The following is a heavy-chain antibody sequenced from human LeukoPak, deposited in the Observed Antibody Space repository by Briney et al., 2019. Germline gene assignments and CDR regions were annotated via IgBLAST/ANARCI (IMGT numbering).Heavy chain of an antibody. CDR1: GGSISSGSYY. V-gene: IGHV4-61*02. CDR2: IYTSGST. Sequence: SETLSLTCTVSGGSISSGSYYWSWIRQPAGKGLEWIGRIYTSGSTNYNPSLKSRVTISVDTSKNQFSLKLSSVTAADTAVYYCARGASIAVAGTHRYYYYYYYMDVWGKGTTVTVSS. J-gene: IGHJ6*03. D-gene: IGHD6-19*01. CDR3: ARGASIAVAGTHRYYYYYYYMDV.